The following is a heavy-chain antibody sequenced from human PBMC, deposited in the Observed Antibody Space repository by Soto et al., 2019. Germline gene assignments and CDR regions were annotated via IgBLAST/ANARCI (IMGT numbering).Heavy chain of an antibody. D-gene: IGHD6-19*01. CDR2: VNHNGRN. CDR1: GGSFSGYF. V-gene: IGHV4-34*01. CDR3: ARGESSDWQVAFDF. Sequence: PSETLSLTCAVYGGSFSGYFWNWIRQTPGKGLEWIGKVNHNGRNNYNPSLKSRVTISLDMSKNQISLKLTSVTAADTAVYYCARGESSDWQVAFDFWGQGTMVTVS. J-gene: IGHJ3*01.